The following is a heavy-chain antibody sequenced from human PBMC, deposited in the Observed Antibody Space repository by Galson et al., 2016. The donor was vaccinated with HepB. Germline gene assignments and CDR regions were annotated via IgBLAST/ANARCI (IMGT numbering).Heavy chain of an antibody. V-gene: IGHV3-30*04. CDR3: AKDIGRGTSYYFYGMDV. J-gene: IGHJ6*04. CDR2: ISYDGSNK. Sequence: SLRLSCAASGFTLSKNAMHWVRQAPGKGLEWVALISYDGSNKYYADSVKGRFTISRDNSKNTVYLQMNSLRAEDTALYYCAKDIGRGTSYYFYGMDVWGKGTTVTVSS. CDR1: GFTLSKNA. D-gene: IGHD3/OR15-3a*01.